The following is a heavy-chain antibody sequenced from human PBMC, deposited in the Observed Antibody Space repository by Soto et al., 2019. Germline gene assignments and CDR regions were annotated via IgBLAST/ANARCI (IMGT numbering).Heavy chain of an antibody. D-gene: IGHD2-2*01. CDR3: AKGTSKLDY. CDR1: GFTFSDYS. V-gene: IGHV3-48*01. J-gene: IGHJ4*02. CDR2: ISSSSNSI. Sequence: GGSLRLSCAASGFTFSDYSMNWVRQAPGKGLEWLSYISSSSNSIYYADSVKGRFTISRDNSKNTLYLQMSSLTAEDTAVYYCAKGTSKLDYWGQGTLVTV.